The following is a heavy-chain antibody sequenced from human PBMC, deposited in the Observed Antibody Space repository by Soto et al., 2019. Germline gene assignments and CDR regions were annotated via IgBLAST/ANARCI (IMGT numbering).Heavy chain of an antibody. V-gene: IGHV3-30*18. CDR2: ISYDGSNK. CDR3: AKDGNIMVVSAILDY. Sequence: HPVGSLRLSCADSGFTFSSYGMHWVRQAPGKGLEWVAVISYDGSNKYYADSVKGRFTISRDNSKNTLYLQMNSLRAEDTAVYYCAKDGNIMVVSAILDYWGQGTLVTVSS. D-gene: IGHD2-21*02. J-gene: IGHJ4*02. CDR1: GFTFSSYG.